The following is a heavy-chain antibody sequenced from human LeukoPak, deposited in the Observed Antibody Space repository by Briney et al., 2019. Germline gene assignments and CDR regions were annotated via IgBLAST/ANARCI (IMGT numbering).Heavy chain of an antibody. CDR1: GFTFSSYE. CDR2: ISSSGSTI. D-gene: IGHD3-10*01. J-gene: IGHJ4*02. V-gene: IGHV3-48*03. CDR3: ARVGVWFGELLSNHSDY. Sequence: PGGSLRLSCAASGFTFSSYEMNWVRQAPGKGLEWVSYISSSGSTIYYADSVKGRFTISRDNAKNSLYLQMNSLRAEDTAVYYCARVGVWFGELLSNHSDYWGQGTLVTVSS.